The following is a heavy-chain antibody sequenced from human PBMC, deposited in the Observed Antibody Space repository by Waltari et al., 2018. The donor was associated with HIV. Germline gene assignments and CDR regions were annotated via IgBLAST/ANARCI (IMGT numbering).Heavy chain of an antibody. Sequence: QVQLRQWGAGLLQPSETLSLTCAVYGASFNDYFWAWFRRSPEKGLEWIGENDHRGETNYNPSFKSRVVISVDMSKNQFSLNLKSGTAADTAVYYCARGLGSRPFFRAYEPWGQGTLVTVSS. CDR3: ARGLGSRPFFRAYEP. V-gene: IGHV4-34*01. D-gene: IGHD2-21*01. CDR2: NDHRGET. CDR1: GASFNDYF. J-gene: IGHJ4*02.